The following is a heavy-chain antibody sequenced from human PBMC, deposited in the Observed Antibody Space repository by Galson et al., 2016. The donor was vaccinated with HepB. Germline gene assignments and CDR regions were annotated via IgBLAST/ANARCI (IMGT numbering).Heavy chain of an antibody. CDR1: GYMFNTYG. CDR3: KRGSRCSGGTCYSPAFDY. D-gene: IGHD2-15*01. Sequence: SVKVSCKASGYMFNTYGLAWVRQAPGQGFEWIGWISGTNGNTDYAPSFQGRVTMTRDTSTHTAYLELRTLRNDDTAIYYCKRGSRCSGGTCYSPAFDYWGQGTLVIVSS. V-gene: IGHV1-18*01. CDR2: ISGTNGNT. J-gene: IGHJ4*02.